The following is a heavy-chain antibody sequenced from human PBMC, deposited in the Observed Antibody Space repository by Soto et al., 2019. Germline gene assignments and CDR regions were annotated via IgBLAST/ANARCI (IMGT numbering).Heavy chain of an antibody. D-gene: IGHD3-3*01. CDR1: GDSVSSNSAA. CDR3: ARGQKGTIFGVVIIGDYYYMDV. Sequence: PSQTLSLTCAISGDSVSSNSAAWNWIRQSPSRGLEWLGRTYYRSKWYNDYAVSVKSRITINPDTSKNQFSLQLNSVTPEDTAVYYCARGQKGTIFGVVIIGDYYYMDVWGKGTTVTVSS. V-gene: IGHV6-1*01. J-gene: IGHJ6*03. CDR2: TYYRSKWYN.